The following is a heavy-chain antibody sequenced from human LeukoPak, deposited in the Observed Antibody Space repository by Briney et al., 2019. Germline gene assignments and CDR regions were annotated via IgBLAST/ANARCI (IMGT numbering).Heavy chain of an antibody. CDR1: GYTFTSYY. V-gene: IGHV1-46*01. CDR3: ARGRSMVRGVDYNWFDP. Sequence: ASVKVSCKASGYTFTSYYMHWVRQAPGQGLEWMGIINPSGGSTSYAQKFQGRVTMTRDMSTSTVYMELSSLRSEDTAVYYCARGRSMVRGVDYNWFDPWGQGTLVTVSS. CDR2: INPSGGST. D-gene: IGHD3-10*01. J-gene: IGHJ5*02.